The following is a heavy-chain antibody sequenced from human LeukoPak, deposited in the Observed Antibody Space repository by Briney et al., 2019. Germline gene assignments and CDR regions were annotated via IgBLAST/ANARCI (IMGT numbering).Heavy chain of an antibody. Sequence: ASVKVSCKASGYTFTSYDINWVRQATGQGLEWMGWMNPNSGNTGYAQKFQGRVTMTRNTSISTAYMGLSSLRSEDTAVYYCARRVGATNYYYYMDVWGKGTTVTVSS. CDR2: MNPNSGNT. J-gene: IGHJ6*03. V-gene: IGHV1-8*01. CDR3: ARRVGATNYYYYMDV. D-gene: IGHD1-26*01. CDR1: GYTFTSYD.